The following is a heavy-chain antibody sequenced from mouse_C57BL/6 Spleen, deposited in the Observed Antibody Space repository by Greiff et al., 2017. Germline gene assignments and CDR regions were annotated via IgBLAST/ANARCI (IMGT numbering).Heavy chain of an antibody. CDR1: GYAFTNYL. J-gene: IGHJ4*01. Sequence: VQLQQSGAELVRPGTSMKVSCKASGYAFTNYLIEWVKQRPGQGLEWIGVINPGSGGTNYNEKFKGKATLTADKSSSTAYMQLSSLTSEDSAVYFCARSGSSLYYYAMDYWGQGTSVTVSS. CDR2: INPGSGGT. CDR3: ARSGSSLYYYAMDY. V-gene: IGHV1-54*01. D-gene: IGHD1-1*01.